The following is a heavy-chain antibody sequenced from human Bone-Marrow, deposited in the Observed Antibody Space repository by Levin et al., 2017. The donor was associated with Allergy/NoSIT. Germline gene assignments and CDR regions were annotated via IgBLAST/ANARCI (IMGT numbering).Heavy chain of an antibody. D-gene: IGHD3-3*01. Sequence: PSETLSLTCAVSGDSISRGNWWSWVRQSPGKGLEWIGDIYHNGDTNYNPSLESRVTMSVDKSKNHFSLRLTSVTAADTAIYYCAREGKSFDYFHFMDVWGLGTTVTVSS. CDR1: GDSISRGNW. J-gene: IGHJ6*03. CDR2: IYHNGDT. CDR3: AREGKSFDYFHFMDV. V-gene: IGHV4-4*02.